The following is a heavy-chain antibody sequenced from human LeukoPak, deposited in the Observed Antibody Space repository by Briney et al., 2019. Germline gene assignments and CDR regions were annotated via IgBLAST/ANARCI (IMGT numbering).Heavy chain of an antibody. CDR2: IYSGGST. D-gene: IGHD6-19*01. V-gene: IGHV3-53*01. CDR1: GFTVSSNY. CDR3: ARDRYSSGYIYFQH. Sequence: GGSLRLSCAASGFTVSSNYMSCVRHAPGEGLEWVSVIYSGGSTYYAESVKGRFTISRDNSKNTLYLQMNSLRAEDMAVYYCARDRYSSGYIYFQHWGQGTLVTVSS. J-gene: IGHJ1*01.